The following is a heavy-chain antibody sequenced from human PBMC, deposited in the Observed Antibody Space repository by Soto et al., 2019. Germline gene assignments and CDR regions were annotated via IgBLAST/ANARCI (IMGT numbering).Heavy chain of an antibody. D-gene: IGHD3-16*01. Sequence: QVQLQESGPGLVKPSGTLSLTCTVSGASVVTDNWWSWVRQPPGKGLEWIAEMHHSGSRNYKPFLAGRIPSAAGNCNNQLPWKVGPLTAAVWGVNSAAGGGGGGDWWGQGTLVTVSS. CDR2: MHHSGSR. V-gene: IGHV4-4*02. CDR1: GASVVTDNW. J-gene: IGHJ4*02. CDR3: AGGGGGGDW.